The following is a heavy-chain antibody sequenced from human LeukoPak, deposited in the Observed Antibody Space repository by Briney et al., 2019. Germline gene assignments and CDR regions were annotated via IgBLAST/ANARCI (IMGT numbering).Heavy chain of an antibody. CDR2: INIDERIT. J-gene: IGHJ4*02. Sequence: GGSLRLSCAASGFTVSNNYMSWVSQAPGKGLEWVSYINIDERITGYADSVKGRFTISRDNAKNTLYLQMNSLRAEDTAIYYCFREGGDWGQGTLVTVSS. V-gene: IGHV3-74*01. CDR1: GFTVSNNY. CDR3: FREGGD. D-gene: IGHD3-10*01.